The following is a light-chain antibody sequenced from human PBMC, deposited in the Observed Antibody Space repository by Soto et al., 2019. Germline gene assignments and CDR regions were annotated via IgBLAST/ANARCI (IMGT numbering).Light chain of an antibody. CDR3: QSYDSSLSGSV. V-gene: IGLV1-40*01. J-gene: IGLJ3*02. CDR2: GNI. CDR1: SSNIGAGYD. Sequence: QPVLTQPSSVSGAPGQRVTISCTGSSSNIGAGYDVHWYQQLPGTAPKLLIYGNINRPSGVPDRFSGSKSGTSASLAITGLQAEDEADYYCQSYDSSLSGSVFGGGTKVTVL.